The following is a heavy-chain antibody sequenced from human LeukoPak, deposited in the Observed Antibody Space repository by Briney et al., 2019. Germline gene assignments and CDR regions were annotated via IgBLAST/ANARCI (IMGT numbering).Heavy chain of an antibody. CDR3: AKGGYSNSPGYMDV. J-gene: IGHJ6*03. Sequence: PGRSLRLSCAASGFTFDDYGMHWVRQAPGKGLEWVSGISWNSGSRAYADSVKGRSTISRDNVKNSLYLQMNSLRAEDMALYYCAKGGYSNSPGYMDVWGKGTTVTVSS. D-gene: IGHD6-13*01. V-gene: IGHV3-9*03. CDR1: GFTFDDYG. CDR2: ISWNSGSR.